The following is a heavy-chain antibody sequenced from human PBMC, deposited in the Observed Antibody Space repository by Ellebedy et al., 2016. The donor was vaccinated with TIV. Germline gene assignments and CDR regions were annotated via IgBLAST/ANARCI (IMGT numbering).Heavy chain of an antibody. CDR3: AREMILWIGEEGSYYGMDV. D-gene: IGHD3-10*01. Sequence: GGSLRLXCAASGFTFRNYWMAWVRQAPGQGLEWVANIKQDGSEKYYVDSVKGRFTISRDNAKNSLYLQMNSLRAEDMAVYYCAREMILWIGEEGSYYGMDVWGQGATVTVSS. V-gene: IGHV3-7*04. J-gene: IGHJ6*02. CDR1: GFTFRNYW. CDR2: IKQDGSEK.